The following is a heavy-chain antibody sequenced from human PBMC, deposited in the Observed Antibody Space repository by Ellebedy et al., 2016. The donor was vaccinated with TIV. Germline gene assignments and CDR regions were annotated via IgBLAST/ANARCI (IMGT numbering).Heavy chain of an antibody. J-gene: IGHJ4*02. CDR3: ARGEGRVLLWFREITFHS. CDR1: GGSFSGYY. CDR2: VNHSGST. V-gene: IGHV4-34*01. Sequence: MPSETLSLTCAVYGGSFSGYYWSWIRQAPGKGLEWIGDVNHSGSTTYNPSLKSRVTILVDTSKSQFSLRLTSATAADPAVYYCARGEGRVLLWFREITFHSWGQGTLVTVSS. D-gene: IGHD3-10*01.